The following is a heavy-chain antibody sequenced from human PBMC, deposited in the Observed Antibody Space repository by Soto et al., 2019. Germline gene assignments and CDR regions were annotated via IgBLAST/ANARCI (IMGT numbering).Heavy chain of an antibody. CDR2: ISYSSNYI. J-gene: IGHJ4*02. Sequence: GGSLRLSCAASGFPFSSYSMNLVRQAPGKGLEWGSSISYSSNYIYYADSVKGRFTISRDDAKNSLYLQMNTLQASDTATYYCTRGAERTVPPTVQRHLDWVCGHWGQGTPVTVSS. V-gene: IGHV3-21*04. CDR3: TRGAERTVPPTVQRHLDWVCGH. D-gene: IGHD3-9*01. CDR1: GFPFSSYS.